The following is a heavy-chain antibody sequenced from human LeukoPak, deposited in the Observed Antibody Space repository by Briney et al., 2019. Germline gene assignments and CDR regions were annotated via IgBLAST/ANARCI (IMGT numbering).Heavy chain of an antibody. Sequence: PSETLSLTCTVSGDSITGYYWTWVRQPPGKGLEWIGYVYHTGTSNYNPSVRSRITMSVDTSKNQYSMNLTSVTAADRAVYYCARALDTWSALDYWGLGTLVSVSS. V-gene: IGHV4-59*01. CDR1: GDSITGYY. CDR2: VYHTGTS. J-gene: IGHJ4*02. D-gene: IGHD5-18*01. CDR3: ARALDTWSALDY.